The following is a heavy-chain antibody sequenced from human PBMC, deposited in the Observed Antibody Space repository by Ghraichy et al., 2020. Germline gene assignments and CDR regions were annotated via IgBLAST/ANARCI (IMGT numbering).Heavy chain of an antibody. J-gene: IGHJ6*03. D-gene: IGHD2-2*01. V-gene: IGHV3-15*01. CDR3: TTEPGYCSSTSCPPYYYYYYMDV. CDR2: IKSKTDGGTT. Sequence: GGSLRLSCAASGFTFSNAWMSWVRQAPGKGLEWVGRIKSKTDGGTTDYAAPVKGRFTISRDDSKNTLYLQMNSLKTEDTAVYYCTTEPGYCSSTSCPPYYYYYYMDVWGKGTTVTVSS. CDR1: GFTFSNAW.